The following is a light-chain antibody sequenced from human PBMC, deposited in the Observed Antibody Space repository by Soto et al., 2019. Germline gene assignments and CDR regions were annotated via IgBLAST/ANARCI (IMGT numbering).Light chain of an antibody. Sequence: DIQMTQSPSTLSASVGDRVTITCRASQSISSWLAWYQQKPGKAPKLLIYDASSLESGVPSRFSGSGSGTEFTLPIRSLQPDDFATYYCQQYNSYPWTFGQGTKVEIK. CDR1: QSISSW. CDR2: DAS. V-gene: IGKV1-5*01. CDR3: QQYNSYPWT. J-gene: IGKJ1*01.